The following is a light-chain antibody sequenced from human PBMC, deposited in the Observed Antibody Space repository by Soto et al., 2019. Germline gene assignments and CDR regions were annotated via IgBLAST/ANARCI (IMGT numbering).Light chain of an antibody. Sequence: EIVLTQSPATLSLSPGEGATLSCRASQSINRYLAWYQQKPDQAPRLLIYDASNRATGIPARFSGSESGTEFTLTISSLEPEDFAVYYCQQHSNWPLTFGGGTKVEIK. CDR3: QQHSNWPLT. CDR1: QSINRY. V-gene: IGKV3-11*01. CDR2: DAS. J-gene: IGKJ4*01.